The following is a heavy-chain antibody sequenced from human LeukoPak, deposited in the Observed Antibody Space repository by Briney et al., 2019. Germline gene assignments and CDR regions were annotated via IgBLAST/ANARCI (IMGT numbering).Heavy chain of an antibody. CDR2: ISYDGSNK. Sequence: GGSLRLSCAASGFTFSHYAIHWVRQAPGKGLEWVAVISYDGSNKLYADSVKGRFTLSRDNSKNTLSLQMNSLRAEDTAVYYCARGTQRGYSGGFDYWGQGTLVTVSS. CDR3: ARGTQRGYSGGFDY. CDR1: GFTFSHYA. J-gene: IGHJ4*02. D-gene: IGHD5-12*01. V-gene: IGHV3-30-3*01.